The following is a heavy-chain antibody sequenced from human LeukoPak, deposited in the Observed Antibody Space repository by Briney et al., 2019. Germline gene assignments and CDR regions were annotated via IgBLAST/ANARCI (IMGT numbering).Heavy chain of an antibody. V-gene: IGHV1-46*01. CDR2: INPSGGST. CDR1: AYTFTSYY. J-gene: IGHJ1*01. CDR3: ARGVFGELEKLMFQH. D-gene: IGHD3-10*02. Sequence: ASVKVSCKASAYTFTSYYIHWVRQAPGQGLEWMGIINPSGGSTSYPQKFQDRVTMTRDTSTSTVYMELSSLKSDDTAIYYCARGVFGELEKLMFQHWGQGTLVTVSS.